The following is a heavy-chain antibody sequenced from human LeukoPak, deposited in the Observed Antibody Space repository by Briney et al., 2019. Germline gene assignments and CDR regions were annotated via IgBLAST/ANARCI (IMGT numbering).Heavy chain of an antibody. J-gene: IGHJ4*02. CDR1: GYTFTNYG. D-gene: IGHD3-22*01. V-gene: IGHV1-18*01. Sequence: ASVKVSCKASGYTFTNYGISWVRQAPGQGLEWMGWISPYDGNTNYAQMLQGRVSMTTDTSTGTVYMVLRSLRSDDTAVYYCARGWGPAVIPLDFWGQGTLVTVSS. CDR3: ARGWGPAVIPLDF. CDR2: ISPYDGNT.